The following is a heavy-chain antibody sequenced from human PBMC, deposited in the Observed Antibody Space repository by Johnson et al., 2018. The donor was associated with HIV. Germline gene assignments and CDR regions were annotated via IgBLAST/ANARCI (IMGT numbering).Heavy chain of an antibody. CDR1: GFTFDDYA. J-gene: IGHJ3*02. CDR2: ISWNSGSI. D-gene: IGHD5-12*01. V-gene: IGHV3-9*01. Sequence: VQLVESGGGLVQPGRSLRLSCVASGFTFDDYAMHWVRQAPGKGLEWVSGISWNSGSIAYADSVKGRFTISRDNAKNSLSLQLNSLRAEDTAVYYCAKTISGFYLYDAFDIWGQGTMVTVSS. CDR3: AKTISGFYLYDAFDI.